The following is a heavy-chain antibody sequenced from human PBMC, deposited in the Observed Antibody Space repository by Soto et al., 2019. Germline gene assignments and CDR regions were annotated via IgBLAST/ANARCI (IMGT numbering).Heavy chain of an antibody. V-gene: IGHV4-39*01. Sequence: SETLSLTCTVSGGSISSSSYYWGWIRQPPGKGLEWIGSIYYSGSTYYNPSLKSRVTISVDTSKNQFSLKLSSVTAAETAVYYCARQTPSLDYDSSGYYLFRLIARNLYYYYGMDVWGQGTTVTVSS. CDR3: ARQTPSLDYDSSGYYLFRLIARNLYYYYGMDV. CDR2: IYYSGST. CDR1: GGSISSSSYY. D-gene: IGHD3-22*01. J-gene: IGHJ6*02.